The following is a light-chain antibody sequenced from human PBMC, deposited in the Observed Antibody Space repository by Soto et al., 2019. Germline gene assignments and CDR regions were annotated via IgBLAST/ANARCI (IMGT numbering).Light chain of an antibody. J-gene: IGLJ1*01. CDR3: AKWDDSLRVYV. CDR1: NSSSVSNY. CDR2: RND. V-gene: IGLV1-47*01. Sequence: QSVLPQPPSASGTPGQRVTISGSTTNSSSVSNYVYWYQQLPGSAPKLLIYRNDQRTSGVPDRFSASDSGTSASLAIRGLRSEDEAEYFCAKWDDSLRVYVFGSGTKLTVL.